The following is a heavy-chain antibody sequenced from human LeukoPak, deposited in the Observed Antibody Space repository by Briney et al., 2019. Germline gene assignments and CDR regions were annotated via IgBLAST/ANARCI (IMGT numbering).Heavy chain of an antibody. CDR3: AMISSTSFYYYGMDV. Sequence: GGSLRLSCAAAGFTFSSYAISSVRHPPGKWLEWVSAISGSGGSTYYADSVKGRFTISRDNSKNTLYLQMNSLRAEDTAVYYCAMISSTSFYYYGMDVWGQGTTVTVSS. J-gene: IGHJ6*02. CDR2: ISGSGGST. CDR1: GFTFSSYA. V-gene: IGHV3-23*01. D-gene: IGHD2-2*01.